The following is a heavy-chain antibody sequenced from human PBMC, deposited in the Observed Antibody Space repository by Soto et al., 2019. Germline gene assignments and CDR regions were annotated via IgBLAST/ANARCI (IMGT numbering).Heavy chain of an antibody. CDR2: ISAAGDP. V-gene: IGHV3-13*05. J-gene: IGHJ6*02. CDR3: ARTDRDFYGLDV. Sequence: EVQLVESGGGLVQPGGSLRLSCEASGFTFRNYDMHWVRQGTGKSLEWVSGISAAGDPDYADSVEGRFTISRENAQNSFFLQINSLRVGDTAVYYCARTDRDFYGLDVWGQGTTVIVSS. CDR1: GFTFRNYD.